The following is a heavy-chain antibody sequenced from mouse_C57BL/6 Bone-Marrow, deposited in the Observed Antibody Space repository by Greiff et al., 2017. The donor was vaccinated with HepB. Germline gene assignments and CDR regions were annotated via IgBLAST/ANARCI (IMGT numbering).Heavy chain of an antibody. CDR2: ISSGSSTI. CDR1: GFTFSDYG. V-gene: IGHV5-17*01. CDR3: ARRYYDYGNYAMDY. D-gene: IGHD2-4*01. J-gene: IGHJ4*01. Sequence: EVQLVESGGGLVKPGGSLKLSCAASGFTFSDYGMHWVRQAPEKGLEWVAYISSGSSTIYYADTVKGRFTISRDNAKNTLFLQMTSLRSEDTAMYYCARRYYDYGNYAMDYWGQGTSVTVSS.